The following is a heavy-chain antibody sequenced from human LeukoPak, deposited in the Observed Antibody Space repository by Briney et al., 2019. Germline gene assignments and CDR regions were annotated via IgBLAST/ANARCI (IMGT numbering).Heavy chain of an antibody. Sequence: GASVKVSCKGFGYSFTNYWIGWVRQMPGKGLEWMGIIYPDYSETTYSPSFQGQVTMSVDKSMNTAYLQWNSLRASDTAMYYCARHTDGNDSDAFDIWGQGTMVAVSS. V-gene: IGHV5-51*01. CDR1: GYSFTNYW. J-gene: IGHJ3*02. D-gene: IGHD2-8*02. CDR3: ARHTDGNDSDAFDI. CDR2: IYPDYSET.